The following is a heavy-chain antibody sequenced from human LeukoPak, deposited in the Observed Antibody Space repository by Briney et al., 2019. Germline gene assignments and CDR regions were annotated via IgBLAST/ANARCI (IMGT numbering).Heavy chain of an antibody. V-gene: IGHV3-30*18. D-gene: IGHD2-2*01. Sequence: GGSLRPSCAASGFTFSSYGMHWVRQAPGRGLEWVAVISYDGSNKYYADSVKGRFTISRDNSKNTLYLQMNSLRAEDTAVYYCAKDRTYCSSTSCPFDYWGQGTLVTVSS. CDR1: GFTFSSYG. J-gene: IGHJ4*02. CDR2: ISYDGSNK. CDR3: AKDRTYCSSTSCPFDY.